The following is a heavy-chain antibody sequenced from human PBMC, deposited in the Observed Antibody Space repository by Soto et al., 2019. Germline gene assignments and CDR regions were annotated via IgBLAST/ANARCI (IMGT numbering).Heavy chain of an antibody. V-gene: IGHV4-31*03. J-gene: IGHJ4*02. D-gene: IGHD3-22*01. CDR1: GGSISSGGYY. CDR2: IYYSGST. Sequence: QVQLQESGPGLVKPSQTLSLTCTVSGGSISSGGYYWSWIRQHPGKGLEWLGYIYYSGSTYYNPSLKSRVTISVDTSKNQFSLKLSSVTAADTAVYYCARVLKTAAYYDSSGYPDYWGQGTLVTVSS. CDR3: ARVLKTAAYYDSSGYPDY.